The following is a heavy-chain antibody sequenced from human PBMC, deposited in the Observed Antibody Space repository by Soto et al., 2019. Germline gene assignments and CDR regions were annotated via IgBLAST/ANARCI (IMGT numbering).Heavy chain of an antibody. V-gene: IGHV1-18*01. J-gene: IGHJ4*02. CDR3: ARVDPRGVAVVRDY. CDR2: ISGFNGQT. CDR1: GNTFASHG. Sequence: QVQLVQSGPEVKKPGASVKVSCKASGNTFASHGFSWVRQAPGQGLEWMGWISGFNGQTNYALKFQGRVTLTTDTSTSTADIELRSLRSDDTAVYFCARVDPRGVAVVRDYWGQGTLVTVSS. D-gene: IGHD3-10*01.